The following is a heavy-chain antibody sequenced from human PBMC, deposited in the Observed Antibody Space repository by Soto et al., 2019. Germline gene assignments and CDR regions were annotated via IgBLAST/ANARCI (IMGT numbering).Heavy chain of an antibody. J-gene: IGHJ1*01. V-gene: IGHV1-46*01. D-gene: IGHD2-15*01. CDR2: INPSGGST. Sequence: GASVKVSCKASGYTFTSYYMHWVRQAPGQGLEWMGIINPSGGSTSYAQKFQGRVTMTRDTSTSTVYMELSSLRSEDTAVYYCARDRDCSGGSCIIFQHWGQGTLVTVSS. CDR1: GYTFTSYY. CDR3: ARDRDCSGGSCIIFQH.